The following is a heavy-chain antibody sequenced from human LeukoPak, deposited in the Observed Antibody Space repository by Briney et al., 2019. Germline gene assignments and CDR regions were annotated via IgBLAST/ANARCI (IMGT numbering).Heavy chain of an antibody. V-gene: IGHV1-46*01. CDR1: GYTFTSYY. CDR2: IHPSGGST. CDR3: ARGARLQYYGMDV. Sequence: ASVKVSCKASGYTFTSYYIHWVRQAPGQGFEWMGIIHPSGGSTSYAQRFQGRVTMTRDTSTSTLYMELSSLRSEDTAVYYCARGARLQYYGMDVWGQGTTVTVSS. J-gene: IGHJ6*02.